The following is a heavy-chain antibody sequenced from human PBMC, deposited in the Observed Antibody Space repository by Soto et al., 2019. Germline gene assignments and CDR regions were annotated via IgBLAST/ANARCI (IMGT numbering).Heavy chain of an antibody. CDR3: AAESLYDILTGYYMGFYGMDV. D-gene: IGHD3-9*01. V-gene: IGHV1-58*01. Sequence: GASVKVSCKASGFTFTSSAVQWVRQARGQRLEWIGWIVVGSGNTNYAQKFQERVTITRDMSTSTAYMELSSLRSEDTAVYYRAAESLYDILTGYYMGFYGMDVWGQGTTVTVSS. CDR2: IVVGSGNT. CDR1: GFTFTSSA. J-gene: IGHJ6*02.